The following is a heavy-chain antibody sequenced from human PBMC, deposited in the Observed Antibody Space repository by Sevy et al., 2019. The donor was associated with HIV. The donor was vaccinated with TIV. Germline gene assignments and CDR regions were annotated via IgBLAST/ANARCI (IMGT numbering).Heavy chain of an antibody. V-gene: IGHV3-21*01. J-gene: IGHJ4*02. CDR3: AREQYGSSGYFDY. D-gene: IGHD3-22*01. CDR2: ISSSSSYI. CDR1: GFTFSSYS. Sequence: GGSLRLSCAASGFTFSSYSMNWVRQAPGKGLEWVSSISSSSSYIYYADSVKGRFTISRDNAKNSLYLQMNSLRAEDTAVYYCAREQYGSSGYFDYWGQGTLVTVSS.